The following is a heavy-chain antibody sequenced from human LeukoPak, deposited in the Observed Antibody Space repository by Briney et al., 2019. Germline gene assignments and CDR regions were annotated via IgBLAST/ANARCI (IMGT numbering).Heavy chain of an antibody. CDR3: ARDSILGYSSSWWPFQH. J-gene: IGHJ1*01. V-gene: IGHV1-2*02. CDR1: GYTFTGYY. CDR2: INPNSGGT. D-gene: IGHD6-13*01. Sequence: ASVKVSCKASGYTFTGYYMHWVRQAPGQGLEWMGWINPNSGGTNYAQKFQGRVTMTRDTSISTAYMELSRLRSDDTAVYYCARDSILGYSSSWWPFQHWGQGTLVTVSS.